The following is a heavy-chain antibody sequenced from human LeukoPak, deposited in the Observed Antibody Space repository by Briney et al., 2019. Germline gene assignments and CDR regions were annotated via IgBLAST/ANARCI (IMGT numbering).Heavy chain of an antibody. CDR1: GFIFSTYA. J-gene: IGHJ4*02. V-gene: IGHV3-23*01. CDR2: ISGSGGST. Sequence: PGGSLRLSCAASGFIFSTYAMNWFRQAPRKGLEWVSAISGSGGSTYYADSVKGRFTISRDNSKNTLYLQMNSLRAEDTAVYYCAKERYCSSTSCPPFFDYWGQGTLVTVSS. CDR3: AKERYCSSTSCPPFFDY. D-gene: IGHD2-2*01.